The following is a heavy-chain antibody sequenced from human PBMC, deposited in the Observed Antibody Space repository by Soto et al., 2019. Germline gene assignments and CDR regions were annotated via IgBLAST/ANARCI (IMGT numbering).Heavy chain of an antibody. CDR2: IYYSGST. J-gene: IGHJ3*02. D-gene: IGHD5-12*01. CDR1: GGSISTSKTY. Sequence: SETLSLTCTVSGGSISTSKTYWGWIRQSPEKGLEWIGSIYYSGSTYYNQSLKSRVNISVDTSKNQFSLKLSSVTAAETVVYYCARRGGVATNAFDIWGQGTMVTVSS. CDR3: ARRGGVATNAFDI. V-gene: IGHV4-39*01.